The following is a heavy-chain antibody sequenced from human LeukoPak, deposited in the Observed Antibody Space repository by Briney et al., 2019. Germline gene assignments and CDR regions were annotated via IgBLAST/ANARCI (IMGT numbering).Heavy chain of an antibody. Sequence: SETLSLTCAVYGGSFSGYYWSWIRQPPGKGLEWIGEINHSGSTNYNPSLKSRVTMSVDTSKNQFSLRLTSVTAADTATYYCARGLAWELLVPFDFWGQGTLVTVSS. V-gene: IGHV4-34*01. J-gene: IGHJ4*02. D-gene: IGHD1-26*01. CDR2: INHSGST. CDR1: GGSFSGYY. CDR3: ARGLAWELLVPFDF.